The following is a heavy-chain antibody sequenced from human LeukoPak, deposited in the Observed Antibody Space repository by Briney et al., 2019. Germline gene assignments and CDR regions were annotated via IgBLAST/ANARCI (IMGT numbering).Heavy chain of an antibody. CDR2: ISGSGGST. CDR1: GFTFSSYA. J-gene: IGHJ4*02. V-gene: IGHV3-23*01. CDR3: VKVSSNYYGSARYQTLDY. D-gene: IGHD3-10*01. Sequence: PGGSLRLCCAASGFTFSSYAMSWVRQTRGKGVEWVSTISGSGGSTFYADSVKGRFTISRDNPKNTVDLQMNSLRAADTAVYYCVKVSSNYYGSARYQTLDYSCQGTLVTVSS.